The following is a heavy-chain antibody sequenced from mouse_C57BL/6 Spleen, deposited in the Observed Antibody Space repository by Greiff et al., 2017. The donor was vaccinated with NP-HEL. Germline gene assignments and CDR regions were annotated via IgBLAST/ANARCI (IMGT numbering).Heavy chain of an antibody. Sequence: EVKLVESGAELVKPGASVKLSCTASGFNIKDYYMHWVKQRTEQGLEWIGRIDPEDGETKYAPKFKGKANITADTSSNTAYLQLSSLTSEDTAVYYCASQGMVEAWFAYWGQGTLVTVSA. V-gene: IGHV14-2*01. CDR2: IDPEDGET. CDR3: ASQGMVEAWFAY. D-gene: IGHD2-3*01. J-gene: IGHJ3*01. CDR1: GFNIKDYY.